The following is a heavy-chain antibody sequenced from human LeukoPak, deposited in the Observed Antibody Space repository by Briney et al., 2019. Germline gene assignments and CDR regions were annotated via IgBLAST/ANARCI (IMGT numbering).Heavy chain of an antibody. J-gene: IGHJ5*02. Sequence: HPSETLSLTCTVSGGSISSGGYYWSWIRQPPGKGLEWIGYIYHSGSTYYNPSLKSRVTISVDRSKNQSSLKLSSVTAADTAVYYCARDQEPVPAASGSTRDWFDPWGQGTLVTVSS. CDR1: GGSISSGGYY. V-gene: IGHV4-30-2*01. CDR2: IYHSGST. CDR3: ARDQEPVPAASGSTRDWFDP. D-gene: IGHD2-2*01.